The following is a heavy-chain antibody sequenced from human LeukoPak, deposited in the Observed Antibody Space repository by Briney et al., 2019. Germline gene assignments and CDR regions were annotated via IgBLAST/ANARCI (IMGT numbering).Heavy chain of an antibody. V-gene: IGHV3-7*01. CDR2: IKQDGSEK. CDR3: ARDPSDDLLWFGDFDY. J-gene: IGHJ4*02. Sequence: PGGSLRLSCAASGFTFSSYWMSWVRQAPGKGLEWLANIKQDGSEKYYVDSVKGRFTISRDNAKNSLYLQMNSLRAEDTAVYYCARDPSDDLLWFGDFDYWGQGTLVTVSS. CDR1: GFTFSSYW. D-gene: IGHD3-10*01.